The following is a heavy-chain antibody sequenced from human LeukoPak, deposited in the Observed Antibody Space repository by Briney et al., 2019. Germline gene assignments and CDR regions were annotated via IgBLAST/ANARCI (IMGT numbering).Heavy chain of an antibody. CDR2: IIPIFGTA. J-gene: IGHJ6*02. V-gene: IGHV1-69*13. CDR3: ASVRGGEYYYGMDV. Sequence: AASVKVSCKASGGTFSSYAISWVRQAPGQGLEWMGGIIPIFGTANYAQKFQGRVTITADESTSTAYMELSSLRPEDTAVYYCASVRGGEYYYGMDVWGQGTTVTVSS. CDR1: GGTFSSYA. D-gene: IGHD3-10*01.